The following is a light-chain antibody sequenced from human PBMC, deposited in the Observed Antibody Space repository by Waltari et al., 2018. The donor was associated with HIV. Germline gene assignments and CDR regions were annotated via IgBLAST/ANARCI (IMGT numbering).Light chain of an antibody. J-gene: IGKJ1*01. CDR1: QTVTSRY. CDR2: EAS. Sequence: EIVLTQSPGTLSLSPGERATLSCRASQTVTSRYVAWYQEKPGQAPRLLIFEASTRATGVPDRFSGSGSGADFTLTISRLEPEDFAVYYCQQYGSSPTFGQGTKVEIK. CDR3: QQYGSSPT. V-gene: IGKV3-20*01.